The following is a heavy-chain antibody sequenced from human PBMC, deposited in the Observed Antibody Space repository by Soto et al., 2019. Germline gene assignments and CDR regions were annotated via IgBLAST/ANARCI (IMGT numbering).Heavy chain of an antibody. D-gene: IGHD3-10*01. CDR2: VTGGGHTT. CDR1: GFTFSRYA. Sequence: EAQLLESGGGLVQPGGSLRLSCAASGFTFSRYAMSWVRQGPGKGLEWVSTVTGGGHTTYNADSVNGRFTISRDNSKNTLYLQMNNLRAEDTAIYYCASSSGDLDVYGMDIWGPGTTVTVSS. J-gene: IGHJ6*02. CDR3: ASSSGDLDVYGMDI. V-gene: IGHV3-23*01.